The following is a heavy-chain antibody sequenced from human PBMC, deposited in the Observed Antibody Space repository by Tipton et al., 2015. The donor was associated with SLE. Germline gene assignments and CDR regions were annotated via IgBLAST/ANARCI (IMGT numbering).Heavy chain of an antibody. CDR2: IYHSGST. CDR1: GYSISSGYY. V-gene: IGHV4-38-2*01. CDR3: ARVGGYYGMDV. Sequence: TLSLTCAVSGYSISSGYYWGWIRQPPGKGLEWIGSIYHSGSTYYNPSLKSRVTISVDTSKNQFSLKLSSVTAADTAVYYCARVGGYYGMDVWGQGTTVTVSS. D-gene: IGHD3-16*01. J-gene: IGHJ6*02.